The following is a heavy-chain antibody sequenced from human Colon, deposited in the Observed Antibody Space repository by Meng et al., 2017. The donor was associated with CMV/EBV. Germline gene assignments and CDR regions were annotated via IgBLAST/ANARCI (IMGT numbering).Heavy chain of an antibody. J-gene: IGHJ4*02. D-gene: IGHD2-2*01. CDR3: AKDWNCSSTSCLDY. CDR2: IVVGSGNT. V-gene: IGHV1-58*01. CDR1: GFTFTSSA. Sequence: SVKVSCKASGFTFTSSAVQWVRQARGQRLEWIGWIVVGSGNTNYAQKFQERVSITRDMSTSTAYMELSSLRSEDTAVYYCAKDWNCSSTSCLDYWGQGTLVTVSS.